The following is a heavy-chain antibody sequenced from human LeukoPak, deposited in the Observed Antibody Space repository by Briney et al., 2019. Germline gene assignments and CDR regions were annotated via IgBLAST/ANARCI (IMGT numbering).Heavy chain of an antibody. J-gene: IGHJ4*02. CDR3: ANSNMVRGVIIRY. CDR2: INPNSGGT. CDR1: GYTFTGYY. D-gene: IGHD3-10*01. Sequence: ASVKVSCXASGYTFTGYYMHWVRQAPGQGLGWTGWINPNSGGTNYAQKFQGRVTMTRDTSISTAYMELSRLRSDDTAVYYCANSNMVRGVIIRYWGQGTLVTVSS. V-gene: IGHV1-2*02.